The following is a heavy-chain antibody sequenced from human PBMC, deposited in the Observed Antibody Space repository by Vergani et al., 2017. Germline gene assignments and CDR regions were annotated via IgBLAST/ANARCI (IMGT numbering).Heavy chain of an antibody. Sequence: VQLVESGGGLVQPGRSLRLSCAASGFTFSSFGMHWVRQAPGKGLEWVAVISYDGSNKYYADSVKGRFTISRDNSKNTLYLQINSLRAEDTAVYYCAKCRVGRAARPSDHYYYYMDVWGKGTTVTVSS. J-gene: IGHJ6*03. V-gene: IGHV3-30*18. CDR3: AKCRVGRAARPSDHYYYYMDV. D-gene: IGHD6-6*01. CDR1: GFTFSSFG. CDR2: ISYDGSNK.